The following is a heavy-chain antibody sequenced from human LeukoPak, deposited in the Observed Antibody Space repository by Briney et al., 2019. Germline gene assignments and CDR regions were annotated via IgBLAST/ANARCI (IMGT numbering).Heavy chain of an antibody. CDR1: GGSISSGGYS. CDR3: ARQAWNYFDY. Sequence: SQTLSLTCAVSGGSISSGGYSWSWIRQPPGKGLEWIGYIYHSGSTYYNPSLKSRVTISVDRSKNQFSLKLSSVTAADTAVYYCARQAWNYFDYWGQGTLVTVSS. D-gene: IGHD1-1*01. CDR2: IYHSGST. J-gene: IGHJ4*02. V-gene: IGHV4-30-2*01.